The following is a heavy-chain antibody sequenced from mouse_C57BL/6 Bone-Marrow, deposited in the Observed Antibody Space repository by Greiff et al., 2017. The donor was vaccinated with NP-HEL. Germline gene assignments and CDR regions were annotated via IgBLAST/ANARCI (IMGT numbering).Heavy chain of an antibody. Sequence: QVQLKQPGAELVKPGASVKVSCKASGYTFTSYWMHWVKQRPGQGLEWIGRIHPSDSDTNYNQKFKGKATLTVDKSSSTAYMQLSSLTSEDSAVYYCAILSIPLGSYYAMDYWGQGTSVTVSS. V-gene: IGHV1-74*01. CDR3: AILSIPLGSYYAMDY. D-gene: IGHD2-12*01. CDR1: GYTFTSYW. J-gene: IGHJ4*01. CDR2: IHPSDSDT.